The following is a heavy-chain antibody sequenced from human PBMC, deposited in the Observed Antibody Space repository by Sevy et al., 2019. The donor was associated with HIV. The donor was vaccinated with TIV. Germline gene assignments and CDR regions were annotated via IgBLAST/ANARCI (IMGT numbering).Heavy chain of an antibody. J-gene: IGHJ4*02. Sequence: GGSLRLSCAASGFTVNSNYMTWVRQAPGKGLEGVSVIHSDDPTYHADSVKDRFTISRDNFKNTLYLHMSSLRAEDTAVYYCARGKSGYGYALNYWGQGTLVTVSS. CDR1: GFTVNSNY. CDR2: IHSDDPT. D-gene: IGHD5-18*01. V-gene: IGHV3-66*01. CDR3: ARGKSGYGYALNY.